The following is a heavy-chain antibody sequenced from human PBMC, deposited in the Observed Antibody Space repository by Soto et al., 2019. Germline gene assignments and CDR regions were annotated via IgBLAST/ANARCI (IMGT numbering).Heavy chain of an antibody. J-gene: IGHJ5*01. CDR3: AKGWCDS. V-gene: IGHV3-23*01. CDR1: GFSFSSHV. Sequence: EVQLLDYGGDLVQPGGSLRLSCAASGFSFSSHVMSWVRQAPGKGLEWVSSISGSGGGTYYADSVKGRFIISRDNSKNTLDLQMNSLRVEDTAVYYCAKGWCDSWGQGTLVTVSS. CDR2: ISGSGGGT.